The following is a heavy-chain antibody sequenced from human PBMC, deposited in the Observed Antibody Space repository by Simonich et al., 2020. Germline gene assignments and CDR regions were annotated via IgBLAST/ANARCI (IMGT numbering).Heavy chain of an antibody. D-gene: IGHD3-9*01. CDR3: ARDYDILTGYYPPDY. J-gene: IGHJ4*02. CDR1: GYTFTSYD. V-gene: IGHV1-8*01. CDR2: MKPNSGNT. Sequence: QVQLVQSGAEVKKPGASVKVSCKASGYTFTSYDINWVRQANGQGLEWVGWMKPNSGNTGDAQKFQGRVTMTRNTSISTAYMELSSLRSEDTAVYYCARDYDILTGYYPPDYWGQGTLVTVSS.